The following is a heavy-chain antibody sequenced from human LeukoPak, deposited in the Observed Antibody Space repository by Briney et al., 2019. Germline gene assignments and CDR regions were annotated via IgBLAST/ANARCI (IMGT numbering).Heavy chain of an antibody. D-gene: IGHD3-9*01. Sequence: PGGSLRLSCTASGFTFGDYAMSWFRQAPGKGLEWVGFIRSKAYGGTTEYAASVKGRFTISRDDSKSIAYLQMNSLKTEDTAVYYCTRNIGYYDILTGYSPGYFDYWGQGTLVTVSS. CDR3: TRNIGYYDILTGYSPGYFDY. CDR2: IRSKAYGGTT. J-gene: IGHJ4*02. CDR1: GFTFGDYA. V-gene: IGHV3-49*03.